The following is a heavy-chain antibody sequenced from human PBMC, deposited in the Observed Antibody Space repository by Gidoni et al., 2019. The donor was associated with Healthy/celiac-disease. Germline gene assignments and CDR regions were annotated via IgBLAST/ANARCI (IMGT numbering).Heavy chain of an antibody. CDR3: ARGGSTSLLEGSVGMDV. J-gene: IGHJ6*02. CDR1: GGSFSGYY. Sequence: QVQLQQWGAGLLKPSETLSLTCAVYGGSFSGYYWSWIRQPPGKGLEWIGEINHSGSTNYNPSLKSRVTISVDTSKNQFSLKLSSVTAADTAVYYCARGGSTSLLEGSVGMDVWGQGTTVTVSS. CDR2: INHSGST. V-gene: IGHV4-34*01. D-gene: IGHD2-2*01.